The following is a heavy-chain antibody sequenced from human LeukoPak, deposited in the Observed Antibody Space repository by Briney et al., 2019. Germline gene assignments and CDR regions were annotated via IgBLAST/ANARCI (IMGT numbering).Heavy chain of an antibody. Sequence: GGSLRLSCAPSGFTFSSNGMYWVRQAPGKGLEWVASISSSSSYIYYADSVKGRFTISRDNAENSLYLQMNSLRADDTAVYYCARGATAEYYFDCWGQGTLVTVSA. J-gene: IGHJ4*02. CDR1: GFTFSSNG. V-gene: IGHV3-21*01. CDR2: ISSSSSYI. D-gene: IGHD3-10*01. CDR3: ARGATAEYYFDC.